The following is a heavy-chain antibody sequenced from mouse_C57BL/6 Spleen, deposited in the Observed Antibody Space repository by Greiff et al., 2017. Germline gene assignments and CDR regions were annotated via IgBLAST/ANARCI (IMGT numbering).Heavy chain of an antibody. D-gene: IGHD2-4*01. Sequence: VQLQQSGPELVKPGASVKISCKASGYTFTDYYMNWVKQSHGKSLEWIGDINPNNGGTSYNQKFKGKATLTVDKSSSTAYMELRSLTSEDSAVYNCARDDYGEWYFDVWGKGTTVTVSS. CDR3: ARDDYGEWYFDV. CDR1: GYTFTDYY. CDR2: INPNNGGT. J-gene: IGHJ1*03. V-gene: IGHV1-26*01.